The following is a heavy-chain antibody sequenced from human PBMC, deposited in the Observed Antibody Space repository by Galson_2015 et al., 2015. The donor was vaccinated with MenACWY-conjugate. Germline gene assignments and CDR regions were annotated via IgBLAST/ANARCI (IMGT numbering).Heavy chain of an antibody. CDR3: AKELSGAVYHDFWSGYSGYYYGMDV. CDR2: ISATGGSK. Sequence: SLRLSCAASGFTFNNFAMSWVRQAPGKGLEWVSGISATGGSKFYADSVKGRLTISRDNSNNTLYLQMNSLRAEDTALYYCAKELSGAVYHDFWSGYSGYYYGMDVWGQGTTVIVSS. D-gene: IGHD3-3*01. V-gene: IGHV3-23*01. CDR1: GFTFNNFA. J-gene: IGHJ6*02.